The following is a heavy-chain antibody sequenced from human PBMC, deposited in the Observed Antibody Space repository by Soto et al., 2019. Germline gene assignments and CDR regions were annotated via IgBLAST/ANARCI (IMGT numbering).Heavy chain of an antibody. J-gene: IGHJ4*02. CDR1: GFSFGSYA. D-gene: IGHD3-3*01. V-gene: IGHV3-23*01. Sequence: GGSLSLSCAASGFSFGSYALSWVRQAPGKGLEWVSTISGSDGKTFYADSVKGRFSISRDTSQSSLYLQMNSLRADDTAMYYCARWSYLDYWGQGTRVTVSS. CDR2: ISGSDGKT. CDR3: ARWSYLDY.